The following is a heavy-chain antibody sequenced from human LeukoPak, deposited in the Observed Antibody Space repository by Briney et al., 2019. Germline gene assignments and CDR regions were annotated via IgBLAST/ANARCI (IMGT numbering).Heavy chain of an antibody. CDR2: ISGGGGST. CDR3: AKGGKWDVTPFDY. J-gene: IGHJ4*02. CDR1: GFTFSSSA. V-gene: IGHV3-23*01. D-gene: IGHD1-26*01. Sequence: GGSLRLSRAASGFTFSSSALSWVRQAPGKGLEWVSTISGGGGSTYYADSVKGRFTISRDNSKNTLYLQVNSLRAEDTAVYYCAKGGKWDVTPFDYWGQGTLVTVSS.